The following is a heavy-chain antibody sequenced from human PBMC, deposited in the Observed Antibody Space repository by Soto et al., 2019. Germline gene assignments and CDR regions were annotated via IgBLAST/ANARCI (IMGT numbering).Heavy chain of an antibody. V-gene: IGHV1-69*02. CDR2: IIPSLGIV. Sequence: QVQLVQSGAEVKKPGSSVKVSCKTSGGTLSSYTVRWVRQAPGQGLEWMGRIIPSLGIVNYEQNFQGRVTITADKATGIAYMELSSLRSEDKAVYYCARGRYYASSGYWAFDSWGQGTLVTGS. CDR3: ARGRYYASSGYWAFDS. J-gene: IGHJ4*02. CDR1: GGTLSSYT. D-gene: IGHD3-22*01.